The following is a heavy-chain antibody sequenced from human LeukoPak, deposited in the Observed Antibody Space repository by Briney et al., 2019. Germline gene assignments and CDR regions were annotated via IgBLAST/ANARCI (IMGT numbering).Heavy chain of an antibody. CDR1: GYRFTSYW. Sequence: GESLKISCKGSGYRFTSYWIGWVRQLPGKGLEWMGIIYPGDSDTRYSPSFQGQVTISADKSISTAYLQWTSLKASDTAMYYCARLEVGMGTSVGDYWGQGTLVTVSS. CDR3: ARLEVGMGTSVGDY. J-gene: IGHJ4*02. D-gene: IGHD1-26*01. V-gene: IGHV5-51*01. CDR2: IYPGDSDT.